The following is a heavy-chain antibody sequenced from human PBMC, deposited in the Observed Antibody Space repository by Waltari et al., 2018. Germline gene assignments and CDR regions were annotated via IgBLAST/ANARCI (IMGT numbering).Heavy chain of an antibody. Sequence: EVQLVESGGGLVQPGGSLRLSCAASEFTFAYYWVTWVRQATGKGLELVANIKEDGSDKYYVDSVKGRFTISRDNAKNSLYLQMSSLRVEDTAVYYCATQSWSNFEYWGQGTLVTVSS. CDR2: IKEDGSDK. CDR1: EFTFAYYW. D-gene: IGHD3-3*01. V-gene: IGHV3-7*01. CDR3: ATQSWSNFEY. J-gene: IGHJ4*02.